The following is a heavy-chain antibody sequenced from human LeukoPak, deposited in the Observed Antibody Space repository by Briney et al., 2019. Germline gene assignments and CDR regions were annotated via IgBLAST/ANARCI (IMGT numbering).Heavy chain of an antibody. CDR1: GFTFSSYG. D-gene: IGHD2-15*01. Sequence: GGSLRLSCAASGFTFSSYGMHWVRQAPGKGLEWVAVIWYDGSNKYYADSVKDRFTISRDNSKNTLYLQMNSLRAEDTAVYYCARDEVVAASPFDYWGQGTLVTVSS. J-gene: IGHJ4*02. CDR3: ARDEVVAASPFDY. CDR2: IWYDGSNK. V-gene: IGHV3-33*01.